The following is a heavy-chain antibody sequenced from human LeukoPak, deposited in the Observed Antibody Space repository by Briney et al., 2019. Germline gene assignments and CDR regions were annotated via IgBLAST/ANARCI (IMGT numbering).Heavy chain of an antibody. CDR1: GFIFSDYG. Sequence: GGSLRLSCAASGFIFSDYGMHWVRQAPGKGLEWVAVISYDGSVKYYADSVKGRFTISRDRSQNTLYLQMNSLRVEDTAVYYCARDGWYNYFDYWGQGTLVTVSS. CDR3: ARDGWYNYFDY. CDR2: ISYDGSVK. V-gene: IGHV3-30*03. D-gene: IGHD6-19*01. J-gene: IGHJ4*02.